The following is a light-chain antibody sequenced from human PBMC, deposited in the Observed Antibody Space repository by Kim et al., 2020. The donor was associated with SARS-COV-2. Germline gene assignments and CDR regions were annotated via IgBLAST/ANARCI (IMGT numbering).Light chain of an antibody. CDR2: LDSDGSH. CDR1: SGHSSYA. J-gene: IGLJ3*02. CDR3: QTWDTGVRL. Sequence: QPVLTQSPSASASLGASVKLTCTLSSGHSSYAIAWHEQQPEKGPPFLMKLDSDGSHNKGDGIPDRFSGSSSGAARYLTISSLQSEDEADYYCQTWDTGVRLFGGGTQLTVL. V-gene: IGLV4-69*01.